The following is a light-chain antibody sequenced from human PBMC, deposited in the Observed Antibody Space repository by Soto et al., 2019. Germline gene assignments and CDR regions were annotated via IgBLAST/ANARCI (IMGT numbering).Light chain of an antibody. Sequence: DIQMTQSPSTLSAYVGDRVTITCRASQSISGWLAWYQQKPGKAPKLLIYKASSLDSGVPSRFSGSGTGTEFTLTISSLQPDDFATYYCQQYNIYWTFGQGTKVEIK. J-gene: IGKJ1*01. CDR1: QSISGW. V-gene: IGKV1-5*03. CDR3: QQYNIYWT. CDR2: KAS.